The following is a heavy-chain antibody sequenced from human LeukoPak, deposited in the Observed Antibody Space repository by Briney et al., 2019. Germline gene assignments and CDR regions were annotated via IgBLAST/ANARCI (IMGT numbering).Heavy chain of an antibody. V-gene: IGHV1-69*05. Sequence: GASVKVSCKASGGTFSSYAISWVRQAPGQGLEWMGGIIPIFGTANYAQKFQGRVTITTDESTSTAYMELSSLRSEDTAVYYCARDSPQSGSYGVNSFDYWGQGTLVTVSS. CDR1: GGTFSSYA. J-gene: IGHJ4*02. CDR3: ARDSPQSGSYGVNSFDY. D-gene: IGHD1-26*01. CDR2: IIPIFGTA.